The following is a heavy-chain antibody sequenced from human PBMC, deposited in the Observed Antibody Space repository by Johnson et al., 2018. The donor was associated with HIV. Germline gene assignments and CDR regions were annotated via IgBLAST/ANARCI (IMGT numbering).Heavy chain of an antibody. D-gene: IGHD1-1*01. CDR1: GFTFSSYA. V-gene: IGHV3-30*04. CDR3: ARGDIGWNDDFAFDI. Sequence: QVRLVESGGGVVQPGTSLRLSCAASGFTFSSYAMHWVRQAPGKGLEWVAVISYDGSNKYYADSVKGRFTISRDNSKNTLYLQMNSRRGEDTAVYYCARGDIGWNDDFAFDIWGQGTMVTVSS. CDR2: ISYDGSNK. J-gene: IGHJ3*02.